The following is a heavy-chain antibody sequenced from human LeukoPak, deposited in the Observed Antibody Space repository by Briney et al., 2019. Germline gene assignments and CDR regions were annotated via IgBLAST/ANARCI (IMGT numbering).Heavy chain of an antibody. V-gene: IGHV3-74*01. D-gene: IGHD1-26*01. CDR1: GFTFSSYW. CDR2: INSDGSST. J-gene: IGHJ3*01. Sequence: GGSLRLSCAASGFTFSSYWMHWVRQAPGKGLVWVSRINSDGSSTSYADSVKGRFTISRDNAKNTLYLQMNSLRVEDTAVYYCARVIGWDEPFDLWGHGTLVTVSS. CDR3: ARVIGWDEPFDL.